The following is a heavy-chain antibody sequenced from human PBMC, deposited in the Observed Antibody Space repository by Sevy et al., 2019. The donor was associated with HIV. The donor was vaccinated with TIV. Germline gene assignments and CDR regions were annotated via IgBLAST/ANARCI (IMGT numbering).Heavy chain of an antibody. V-gene: IGHV3-21*06. J-gene: IGHJ4*02. Sequence: GGSLRLSCAASGFTFIRYNMNWVRQAPGKGLEWVSSVSGSSNYIYYAESLKGRFIISRDNAKDILYLQMNSLRADDTAVYYCARGPPDGSYDYFDYWGQGTLVTVSS. CDR1: GFTFIRYN. D-gene: IGHD1-26*01. CDR2: VSGSSNYI. CDR3: ARGPPDGSYDYFDY.